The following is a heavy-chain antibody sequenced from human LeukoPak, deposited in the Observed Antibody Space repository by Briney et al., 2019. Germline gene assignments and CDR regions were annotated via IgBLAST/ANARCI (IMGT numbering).Heavy chain of an antibody. V-gene: IGHV1-69*13. CDR1: GGIFSSYA. J-gene: IGHJ4*02. Sequence: SVKASCKASGGIFSSYAISWVRQAPGQGLEWMGAIIPIFGTAHYAQKFQGRVTITADESTSTAYMELSRLISEDTAVYYCARAKSVGPASLFDYWGQGTLVTVSS. D-gene: IGHD1-26*01. CDR2: IIPIFGTA. CDR3: ARAKSVGPASLFDY.